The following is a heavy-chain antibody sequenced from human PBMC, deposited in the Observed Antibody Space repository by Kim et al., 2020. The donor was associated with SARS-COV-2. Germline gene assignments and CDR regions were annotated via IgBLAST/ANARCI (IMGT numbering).Heavy chain of an antibody. D-gene: IGHD3-22*01. CDR2: ISAYNGNT. J-gene: IGHJ4*02. CDR1: GYTFTSYG. Sequence: ASVKVSCKASGYTFTSYGISWVRQAPGQGLEWMGWISAYNGNTNYAQKLQGRVTMTTDTSTSTAYMELRSLRSDDTGVYYCARDFSYDSSGYRDYWGQGTLVTVSS. V-gene: IGHV1-18*01. CDR3: ARDFSYDSSGYRDY.